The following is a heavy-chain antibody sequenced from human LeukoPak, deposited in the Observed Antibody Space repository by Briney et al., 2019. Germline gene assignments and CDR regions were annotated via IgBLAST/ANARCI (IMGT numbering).Heavy chain of an antibody. CDR2: MNPNSGNT. J-gene: IGHJ4*02. CDR1: GYTFTSYD. CDR3: ARIAAAGNRRLNY. Sequence: GASVKVSCKASGYTFTSYDTNWVRQATGQGLEWMGWMNPNSGNTGYAQKFQGRITTTRNTSISTAYMELSSLTSEDTAVYYRARIAAAGNRRLNYWGQGTLVTVSS. V-gene: IGHV1-8*01. D-gene: IGHD6-13*01.